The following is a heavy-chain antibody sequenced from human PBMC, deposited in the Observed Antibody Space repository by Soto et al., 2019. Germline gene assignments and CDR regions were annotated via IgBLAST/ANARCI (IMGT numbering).Heavy chain of an antibody. CDR3: ARAYDFWSGYDAFDI. V-gene: IGHV1-2*04. D-gene: IGHD3-3*01. CDR2: IDPNGGCT. Sequence: ASVKVSCKASGYTFTDYYIHWVRQAPGQGLEWMGWIDPNGGCTNYAQKFQDLVTMTRDTSINTAYMELSRLRSDDTALYYCARAYDFWSGYDAFDIWGQGTMVTVSS. CDR1: GYTFTDYY. J-gene: IGHJ3*02.